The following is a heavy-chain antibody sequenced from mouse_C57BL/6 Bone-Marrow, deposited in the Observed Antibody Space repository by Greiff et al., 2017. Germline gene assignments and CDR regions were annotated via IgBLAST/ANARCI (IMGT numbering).Heavy chain of an antibody. J-gene: IGHJ1*03. CDR1: GYTFTSYW. Sequence: QVQLQQPGAELVKPGASVKMSCKASGYTFTSYWINWVKQRPGQGLEWIGDIHPDSGSTNYNEKFKSKATLTVDKSSSTVYMQLSRLTSEYAAYYYCTSYTMVVPFDVWGTGTTVTVSS. CDR3: TSYTMVVPFDV. V-gene: IGHV1-55*01. D-gene: IGHD1-1*01. CDR2: IHPDSGST.